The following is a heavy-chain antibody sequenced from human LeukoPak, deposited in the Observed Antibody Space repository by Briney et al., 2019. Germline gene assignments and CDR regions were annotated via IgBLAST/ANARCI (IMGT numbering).Heavy chain of an antibody. V-gene: IGHV3-30*02. J-gene: IGHJ4*02. CDR1: GFTFSSYG. CDR3: AKAVVVPAAPNQWPHY. CDR2: IRYDGSNK. D-gene: IGHD2-2*01. Sequence: GSLRLSCAASGFTFSSYGMHWVRQAPGKGLEWVAFIRYDGSNKYYADSVKGRFTISRDNSKNTLYLQMNSLRAEDTAVYYCAKAVVVPAAPNQWPHYWGQGTLVTVSS.